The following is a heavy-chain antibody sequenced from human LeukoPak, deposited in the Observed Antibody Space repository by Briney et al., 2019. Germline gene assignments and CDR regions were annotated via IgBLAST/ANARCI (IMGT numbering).Heavy chain of an antibody. CDR1: GASISSSTYY. Sequence: PSETLSLTCIVSGASISSSTYYWGWIRQPPGKGLEWIGTIYYSGSTYYNPSLTSRVTISVDTSKNQSSLKLSSVTAADTAVYYCARHKDYYYSYMDVWGKGTTVTISS. V-gene: IGHV4-39*01. CDR2: IYYSGST. CDR3: ARHKDYYYSYMDV. J-gene: IGHJ6*03.